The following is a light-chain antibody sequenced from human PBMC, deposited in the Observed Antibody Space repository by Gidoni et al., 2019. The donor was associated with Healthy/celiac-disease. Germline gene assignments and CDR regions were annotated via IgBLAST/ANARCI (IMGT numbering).Light chain of an antibody. CDR2: DVS. CDR3: SSFAV. Sequence: QSALTQPASVSGSPGQSITISCTGTSSDVGGSNYVSWYKQHPGKAPKLMIYDVSNRPSGVSNRFSGSKSGNTASLTISGLQAEDEADYYCSSFAVFGGGTKLTVL. CDR1: SSDVGGSNY. V-gene: IGLV2-14*01. J-gene: IGLJ2*01.